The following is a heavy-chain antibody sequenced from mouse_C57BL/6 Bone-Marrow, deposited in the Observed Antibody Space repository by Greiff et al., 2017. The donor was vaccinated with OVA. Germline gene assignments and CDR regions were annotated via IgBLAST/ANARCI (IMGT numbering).Heavy chain of an antibody. CDR3: ARGTTVVATDYFDY. CDR1: GISITTGNYR. V-gene: IGHV3-5*01. Sequence: VQLKESGPGLVKPSQTVFLTCTVTGISITTGNYRWSWIRQFPGNKLEWIGYIYYSGTITYNPSLTSRTTITRDTPKNQFFLEMNSLTAEDTATYYCARGTTVVATDYFDYWGQGTTLTVSS. D-gene: IGHD1-1*01. J-gene: IGHJ2*01. CDR2: IYYSGTI.